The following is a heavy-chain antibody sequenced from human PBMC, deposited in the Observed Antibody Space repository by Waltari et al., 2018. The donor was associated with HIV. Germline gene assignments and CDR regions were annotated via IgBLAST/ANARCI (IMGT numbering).Heavy chain of an antibody. CDR3: ARVKWLAGTNWFDP. Sequence: QLQLQESGPGLVKPSETLSLTCTVSGCSISSSSYYWGWIRQPPGKGLEWIGSIYYSGVTYYNPSLKSRVTISVDTSKNQFSLKLSSVTAADTAVYYCARVKWLAGTNWFDPWGQGTLVTVSS. J-gene: IGHJ5*02. CDR1: GCSISSSSYY. CDR2: IYYSGVT. D-gene: IGHD6-19*01. V-gene: IGHV4-39*07.